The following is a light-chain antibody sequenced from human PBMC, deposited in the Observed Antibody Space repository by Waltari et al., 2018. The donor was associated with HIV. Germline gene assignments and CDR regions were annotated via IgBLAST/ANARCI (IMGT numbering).Light chain of an antibody. Sequence: QSVLTQPPSVSAAPGQKVTISCFGSSYNIGSNSVSCYQPPRGTAPKLLIYDNYKLPSDIPVRFSGSKSGTSATLGIAGLQTGDEAEYYCGAWDSSLSSLVFGGGTTLTVL. V-gene: IGLV1-51*01. CDR3: GAWDSSLSSLV. CDR2: DNY. CDR1: SYNIGSNS. J-gene: IGLJ3*02.